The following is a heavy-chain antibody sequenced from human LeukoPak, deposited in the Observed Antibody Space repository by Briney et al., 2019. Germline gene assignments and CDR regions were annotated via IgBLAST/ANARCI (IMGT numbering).Heavy chain of an antibody. D-gene: IGHD6-6*01. CDR3: AKVSSSSPYFDY. V-gene: IGHV3-23*01. CDR2: ISGSGGST. J-gene: IGHJ4*02. CDR1: GFTFSSYA. Sequence: GGSLRLSCAASGFTFSSYAMSWVRQAPGKGLEWVSAISGSGGSTYYADSVKGRVTISRDNSKNTLYLQMNSLRAEDTAVYYCAKVSSSSPYFDYWGQGTLVTVSS.